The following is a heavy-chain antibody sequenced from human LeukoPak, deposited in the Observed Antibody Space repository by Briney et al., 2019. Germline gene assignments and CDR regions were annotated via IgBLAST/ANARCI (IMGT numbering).Heavy chain of an antibody. CDR2: ISSSSSTI. CDR3: ARAGYSSSRDAFDI. J-gene: IGHJ3*02. D-gene: IGHD6-13*01. V-gene: IGHV3-48*02. Sequence: GGSLRLSCAASGFTFSSYSMNWVRQAPGKGLEWVSYISSSSSTIYYADSVKGRFTISRDNAKNSLYLQMNSLRDEDTAVYYCARAGYSSSRDAFDIWGQGTMVTVSS. CDR1: GFTFSSYS.